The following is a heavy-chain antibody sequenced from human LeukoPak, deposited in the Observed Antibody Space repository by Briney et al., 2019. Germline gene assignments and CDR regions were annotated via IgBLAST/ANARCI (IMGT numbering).Heavy chain of an antibody. Sequence: WETLSLTCTVSGACTSAYYWSWIRQPPGKGLEWIGDSYSGGNANDNPSLKGRVTISIDTSENQCSLRLTSVTAADTAIYFCAHSKRGGGYYINAFAVWGQGALVTISS. CDR1: GACTSAYY. CDR3: AHSKRGGGYYINAFAV. D-gene: IGHD1-26*01. J-gene: IGHJ3*01. V-gene: IGHV4-59*01. CDR2: SYSGGNA.